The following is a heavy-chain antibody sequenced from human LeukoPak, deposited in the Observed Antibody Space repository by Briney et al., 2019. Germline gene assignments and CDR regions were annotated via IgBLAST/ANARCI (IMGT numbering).Heavy chain of an antibody. V-gene: IGHV4-34*01. J-gene: IGHJ4*02. CDR3: ARANWYQDFDY. CDR1: GGSFSPYY. CDR2: INHSGST. D-gene: IGHD2-2*01. Sequence: PSETLSLTCAVYGGSFSPYYWSWIRQPPGKGLEWIGEINHSGSTNYNPSLKSRVTISVDTSKNQFSLKLSSVTAADTAVYYCARANWYQDFDYWGQGTLLTVSS.